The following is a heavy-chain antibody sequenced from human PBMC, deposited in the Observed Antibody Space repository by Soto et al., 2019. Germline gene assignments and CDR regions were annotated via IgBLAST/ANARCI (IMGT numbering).Heavy chain of an antibody. D-gene: IGHD5-12*01. CDR3: ARQNRGYSGYGYYYYGMDV. Sequence: SETXSLTCAVYGGSFSDYYWNWIRQPPGKGLEWIGHIYYSGSTNYNPSLKSRVTISVDTSKNQFSLKLSSVTAADTAVYYCARQNRGYSGYGYYYYGMDVWGQGTTVTGSS. CDR1: GGSFSDYY. V-gene: IGHV4-59*08. CDR2: IYYSGST. J-gene: IGHJ6*02.